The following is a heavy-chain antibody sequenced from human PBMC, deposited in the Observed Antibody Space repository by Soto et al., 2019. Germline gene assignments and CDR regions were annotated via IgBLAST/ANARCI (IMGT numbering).Heavy chain of an antibody. V-gene: IGHV3-53*01. J-gene: IGHJ5*02. Sequence: GGSLRLSCAISGFSVSSNYLSWVRQAPGKGLEWVSVHYSGGSTYYADSVQGRFTISRGKSNNTLYLQMRGVRAEDTAVYFCARHRHPRGTVGATSPLDPWGQGTQVTVSS. CDR1: GFSVSSNY. D-gene: IGHD1-26*01. CDR3: ARHRHPRGTVGATSPLDP. CDR2: HYSGGST.